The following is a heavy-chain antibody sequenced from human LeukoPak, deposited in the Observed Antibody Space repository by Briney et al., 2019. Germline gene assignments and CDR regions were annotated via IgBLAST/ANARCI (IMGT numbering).Heavy chain of an antibody. Sequence: SETLSLTCTVSGGSISSYYWSWIRQPPGKGLEWIGYIYYSGSTNYNPSLKSRVTIPVDTSKNQFSLKLSSVTAADTAVYYCARAVGAIPFDYWGQGTLVTVSS. V-gene: IGHV4-59*01. CDR1: GGSISSYY. D-gene: IGHD1-26*01. J-gene: IGHJ4*02. CDR3: ARAVGAIPFDY. CDR2: IYYSGST.